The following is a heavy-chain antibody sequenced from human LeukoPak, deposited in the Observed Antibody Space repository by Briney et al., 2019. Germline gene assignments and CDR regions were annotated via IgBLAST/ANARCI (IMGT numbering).Heavy chain of an antibody. CDR3: VRDRDWGFDY. J-gene: IGHJ4*02. V-gene: IGHV3-30*02. CDR2: IRSDGSSN. Sequence: AGGSLRLSCAASGFTLSSHGMHWVRQAPGKGLEWVTFIRSDGSSNYYGDSVKGRFTLSRDNFKNTLSLQMNSLRAEDTAVYYCVRDRDWGFDYWGQGTLVTVSS. D-gene: IGHD3/OR15-3a*01. CDR1: GFTLSSHG.